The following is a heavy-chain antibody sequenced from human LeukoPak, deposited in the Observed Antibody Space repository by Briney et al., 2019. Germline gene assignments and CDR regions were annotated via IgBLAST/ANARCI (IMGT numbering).Heavy chain of an antibody. CDR3: AALHYYDSSGYYYSRYYYMDV. CDR1: GGTFSSYA. J-gene: IGHJ6*03. CDR2: IIPIFGTA. D-gene: IGHD3-22*01. V-gene: IGHV1-69*01. Sequence: SVKVSCKASGGTFSSYAISWVRQAPGQGLEWMGGIIPIFGTANYAQKFQGRVTIAADESTSTAYMELSSLRSEDTAVYYCAALHYYDSSGYYYSRYYYMDVWGKGTTVTVSS.